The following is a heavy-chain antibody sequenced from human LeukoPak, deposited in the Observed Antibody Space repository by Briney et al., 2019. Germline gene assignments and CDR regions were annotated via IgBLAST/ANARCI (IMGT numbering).Heavy chain of an antibody. V-gene: IGHV1-8*03. J-gene: IGHJ4*02. Sequence: ASVKVSCMASGYTFSVYAMNWVRQATGQGLEWMGWMNPNSGNTGYAQKFQGRVTITRNTSISTAYMELSSLRSEDTAVYYCARGTPQDYWGQGTLVTVSS. CDR3: ARGTPQDY. CDR2: MNPNSGNT. CDR1: GYTFSVYA. D-gene: IGHD1-14*01.